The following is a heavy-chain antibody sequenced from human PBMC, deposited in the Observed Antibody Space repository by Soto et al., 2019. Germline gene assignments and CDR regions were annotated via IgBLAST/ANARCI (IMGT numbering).Heavy chain of an antibody. Sequence: QVQLQESGPRLVEPSETLSLTCTVSGGSITSYYWSWIRQPPGKTLEWIGYIHNSGGTNYNPSLQRRVTISADTSKNQFSLELTSVTASDTAVYYCARRWSGTDYWGQGIMVTVSS. CDR1: GGSITSYY. V-gene: IGHV4-59*08. CDR2: IHNSGGT. J-gene: IGHJ4*02. D-gene: IGHD3-10*01. CDR3: ARRWSGTDY.